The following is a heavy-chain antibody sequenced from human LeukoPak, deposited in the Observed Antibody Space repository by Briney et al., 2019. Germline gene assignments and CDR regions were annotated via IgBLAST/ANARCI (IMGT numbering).Heavy chain of an antibody. CDR3: ARDLLVSSSSWYTLYFDY. CDR2: ISYDGSNK. CDR1: GFTFSSYA. J-gene: IGHJ4*02. V-gene: IGHV3-30*04. D-gene: IGHD6-13*01. Sequence: GGSLRLSCAASGFTFSSYAMRWVRQAPGKGLEWVAVISYDGSNKYYADSVKGRFTISRDNSKNTLYLQMNSLRAEDTAVYYCARDLLVSSSSWYTLYFDYWGQGTLVTVSS.